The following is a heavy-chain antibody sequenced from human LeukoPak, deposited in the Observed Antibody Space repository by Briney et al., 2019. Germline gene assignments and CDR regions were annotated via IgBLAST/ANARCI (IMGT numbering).Heavy chain of an antibody. CDR2: IRYDGSNK. CDR1: GFTFSSYG. CDR3: AKDHHSSSWYLGAFDI. J-gene: IGHJ3*02. V-gene: IGHV3-30*02. D-gene: IGHD6-13*01. Sequence: GGSPRLSCAASGFTFSSYGMHWVRQAPGKGLEGVAFIRYDGSNKYYADSVKGRFTISRNNYKNTMYLQMNSLRAEDTAVYYCAKDHHSSSWYLGAFDIWGQGTMVTVSS.